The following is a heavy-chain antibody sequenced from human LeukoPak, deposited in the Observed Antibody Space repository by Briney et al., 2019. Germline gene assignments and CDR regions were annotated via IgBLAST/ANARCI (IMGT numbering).Heavy chain of an antibody. D-gene: IGHD6-13*01. CDR3: ARIQNLPASELPYIDA. CDR1: GGSISTYY. CDR2: IYHSGST. J-gene: IGHJ4*02. Sequence: SETLSLTCILSGGSISTYYWSWIRQPPGKGLEWVGYIYHSGSTAYNPSLKSRVPISVDTSKNLFFLRLSSVTTADTAVECCARIQNLPASELPYIDAWGQGTLVTVSS. V-gene: IGHV4-59*01.